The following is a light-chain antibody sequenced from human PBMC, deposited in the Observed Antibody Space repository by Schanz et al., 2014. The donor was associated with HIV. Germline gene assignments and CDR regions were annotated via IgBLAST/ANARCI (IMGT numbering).Light chain of an antibody. CDR1: QSVSSTY. CDR3: QQYGSSPQT. J-gene: IGKJ1*01. V-gene: IGKV3-20*01. CDR2: GAS. Sequence: EIVLTQSPGTLSLSPGERATLSCRASQSVSSTYLAWYQQTPGQAPRLLIYGASSRAAGIPDRFSGSGSGTDFTLTISRLKSEDFAVYYCQQYGSSPQTFGQGTKVEIK.